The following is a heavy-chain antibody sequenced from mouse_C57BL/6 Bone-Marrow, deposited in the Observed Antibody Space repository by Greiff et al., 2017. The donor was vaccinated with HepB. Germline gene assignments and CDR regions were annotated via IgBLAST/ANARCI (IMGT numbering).Heavy chain of an antibody. D-gene: IGHD2-5*01. CDR2: IDPSDSET. CDR1: GYTFTSYW. V-gene: IGHV1-52*01. J-gene: IGHJ4*01. Sequence: QVQLQQPGAELVRPGSSVKLSCKASGYTFTSYWMHWVKQRPIQGLEWIGNIDPSDSETHYNQKFKDKATLTVDKSSSTAYMQLSSLTSEDSAVYYCAGRGYYSNPYAMDYWGQGTSVTVSS. CDR3: AGRGYYSNPYAMDY.